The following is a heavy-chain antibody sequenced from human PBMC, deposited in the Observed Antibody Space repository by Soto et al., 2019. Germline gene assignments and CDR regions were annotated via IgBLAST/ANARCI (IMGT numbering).Heavy chain of an antibody. CDR3: ARLEMAIGY. CDR2: ICAYNGNT. CDR1: GYTFPNYG. Sequence: ASVKVSCKASGYTFPNYGISWVRQAPGQGLEWMGWICAYNGNTNYAQKLQGRVTMTTDTSTSTAYMELRSLRSDVTAVYYCARLEMAIGYWGQGTLVTVSS. J-gene: IGHJ4*02. V-gene: IGHV1-18*04.